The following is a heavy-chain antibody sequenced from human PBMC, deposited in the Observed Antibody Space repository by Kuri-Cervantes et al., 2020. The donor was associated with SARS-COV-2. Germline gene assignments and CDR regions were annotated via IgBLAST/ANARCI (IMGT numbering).Heavy chain of an antibody. Sequence: SETLSLTCAVNGGSLSTKYWSWIRQPPGKGLEWIGEIDQSGDTNYSPSLKSRVTMTLDTAKNQVSLTLRSVTAADTAVYYCARVISITIFGVAIRGHGWFDPWGQGTRVTVYS. J-gene: IGHJ5*02. D-gene: IGHD3-3*01. CDR2: IDQSGDT. CDR3: ARVISITIFGVAIRGHGWFDP. V-gene: IGHV4-34*01. CDR1: GGSLSTKY.